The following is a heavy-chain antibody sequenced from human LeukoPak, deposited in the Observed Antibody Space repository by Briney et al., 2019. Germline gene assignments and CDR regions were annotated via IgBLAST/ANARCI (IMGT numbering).Heavy chain of an antibody. J-gene: IGHJ4*02. CDR1: GFTFSSYA. V-gene: IGHV3-23*01. Sequence: GGCLRLSCAASGFTFSSYAMSWVRQAPGKGLEWVSVISGSGGSTYYADSVKGRFTISRDNSKNSLYLQINSLRAEETDVYYCGSSPGGDYWGQGTLVTVSS. CDR3: GSSPGGDY. CDR2: ISGSGGST.